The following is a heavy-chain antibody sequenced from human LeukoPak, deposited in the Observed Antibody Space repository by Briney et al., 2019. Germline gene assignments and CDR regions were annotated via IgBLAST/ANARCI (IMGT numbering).Heavy chain of an antibody. D-gene: IGHD5-24*01. CDR3: AKDQNGYNKPADY. CDR1: GFTFSSHA. CDR2: ISGSGIST. J-gene: IGHJ4*02. Sequence: GGSLRLSCAASGFTFSSHAMYWVRQAPGKGLEWVSIISGSGISTYYADSVKGRFTISRDNSKNTLYLQMNSLRAEDTAVYYCAKDQNGYNKPADYWGQGTLVTVSS. V-gene: IGHV3-23*01.